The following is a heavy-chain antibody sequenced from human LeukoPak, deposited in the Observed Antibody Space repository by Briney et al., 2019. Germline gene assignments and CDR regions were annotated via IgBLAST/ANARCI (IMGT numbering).Heavy chain of an antibody. CDR2: IKQDGSEK. CDR1: GFTFSRYW. Sequence: GGSLRLSCAASGFTFSRYWMSWVRQAPGKGLEWVANIKQDGSEKYYVDSVKGRFTISRDNAKNSLYLQMNSLRAEDTAVYYCARTDDFWSGYGFYYYMNAWGKGTTVTVSS. D-gene: IGHD3-3*01. J-gene: IGHJ6*03. CDR3: ARTDDFWSGYGFYYYMNA. V-gene: IGHV3-7*01.